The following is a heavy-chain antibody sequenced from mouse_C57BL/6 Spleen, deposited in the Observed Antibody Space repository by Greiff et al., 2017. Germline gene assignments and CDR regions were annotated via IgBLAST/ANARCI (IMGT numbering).Heavy chain of an antibody. CDR3: ATTVVGGDYFDY. CDR1: GYTFTSYW. CDR2: INPSNGGT. J-gene: IGHJ2*01. V-gene: IGHV1-53*01. Sequence: QVQLKQPGTELVKPGASVKLSCKASGYTFTSYWMHWVKQRPGQGLEWIGNINPSNGGTNYNEKFKSKATLTVDKSSSTAYMQLSSLTSEDSAVYYCATTVVGGDYFDYWGQGTTLTVSS. D-gene: IGHD1-1*01.